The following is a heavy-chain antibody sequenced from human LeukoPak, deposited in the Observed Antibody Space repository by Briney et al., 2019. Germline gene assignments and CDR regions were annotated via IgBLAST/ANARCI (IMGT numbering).Heavy chain of an antibody. D-gene: IGHD1-26*01. J-gene: IGHJ4*02. CDR1: GGSISSYY. V-gene: IGHV4-59*01. Sequence: PSETLSLTCTVSGGSISSYYWSWIRQPPGKGLEWIGYIYYSGSTNYNPSLKSRVTISVDTSKNQFSLKLSSVTAADTAVYYCARTKGGSYSIDYWGLGTLVTVSS. CDR2: IYYSGST. CDR3: ARTKGGSYSIDY.